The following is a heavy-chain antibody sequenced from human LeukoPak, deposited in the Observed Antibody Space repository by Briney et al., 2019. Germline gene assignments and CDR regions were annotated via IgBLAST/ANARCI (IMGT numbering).Heavy chain of an antibody. CDR3: ARVDDILTGYFLGY. D-gene: IGHD3-9*01. Sequence: SVKVSCKASGYTFTSYGISWVRQAPGQGLEWMGGIIPIFGTANYAQKFQGRVTITTDESTSTAYMELSSLRSEDTAVYYCARVDDILTGYFLGYWGQGTLVTVSS. CDR1: GYTFTSYG. V-gene: IGHV1-69*05. CDR2: IIPIFGTA. J-gene: IGHJ4*02.